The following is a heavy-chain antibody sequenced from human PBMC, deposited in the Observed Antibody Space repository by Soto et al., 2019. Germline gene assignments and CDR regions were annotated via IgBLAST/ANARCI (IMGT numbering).Heavy chain of an antibody. Sequence: EVQLLESGGGLVQPGGSLRLSCAASGFTFSSYAMSWVRQAPGKGLEWVSVISGSGGSTYYADSVKGRFTISRDNSKNSLYLQMNSLRAEDTAVYYCARRTSGWYLDYWGQGTLVTVSS. J-gene: IGHJ4*02. V-gene: IGHV3-23*01. D-gene: IGHD6-19*01. CDR3: ARRTSGWYLDY. CDR1: GFTFSSYA. CDR2: ISGSGGST.